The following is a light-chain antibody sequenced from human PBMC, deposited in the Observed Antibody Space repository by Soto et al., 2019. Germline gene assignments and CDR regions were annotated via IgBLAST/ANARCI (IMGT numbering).Light chain of an antibody. CDR3: QQSYRIPYT. CDR2: AAS. CDR1: QSINIY. Sequence: IQLTQSPSSLSASVGDRVTVTCRASQSINIYLNWYQQKPGKAPTLLIYAASSLKSGVPSRFSGGGSRTDFALTISSLQPEAFATYYCQQSYRIPYTFGQGTKLEI. V-gene: IGKV1-39*01. J-gene: IGKJ2*01.